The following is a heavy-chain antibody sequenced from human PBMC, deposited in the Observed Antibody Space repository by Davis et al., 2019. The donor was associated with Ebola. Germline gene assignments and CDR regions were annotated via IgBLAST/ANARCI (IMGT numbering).Heavy chain of an antibody. V-gene: IGHV1-3*01. Sequence: ASVKVSCKASGYTFTTYVMHWVRQAPGQRPEWMGWINAGDGNTKFSQKFQGRVTITRDTSASILYLDLSSLRAEDTAVYYCAREIKALTRYYFDSWGQGTLVTVSS. J-gene: IGHJ4*02. CDR3: AREIKALTRYYFDS. CDR2: INAGDGNT. D-gene: IGHD3-9*01. CDR1: GYTFTTYV.